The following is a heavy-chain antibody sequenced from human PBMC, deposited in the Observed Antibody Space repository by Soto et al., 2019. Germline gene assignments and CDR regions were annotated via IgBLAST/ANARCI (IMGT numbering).Heavy chain of an antibody. J-gene: IGHJ6*02. CDR2: SSSSSSTI. CDR1: GFTFSSYS. V-gene: IGHV3-48*02. CDR3: AREASGWYTYYYYYGMDV. D-gene: IGHD6-19*01. Sequence: GGSLRLSCVASGFTFSSYSMNWVRQAPGKGLEWVSYSSSSSSTIYYADSVKGRFTISRDNAKNSPYLQINSLRDEDTAVYYCAREASGWYTYYYYYGMDVWGQGTTVTVSS.